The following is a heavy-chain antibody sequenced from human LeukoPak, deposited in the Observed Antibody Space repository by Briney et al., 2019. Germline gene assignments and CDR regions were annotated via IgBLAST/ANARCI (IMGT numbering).Heavy chain of an antibody. Sequence: SETLSLTCTVSGGSISSYYWSWIRQPPGKGLEWIGYIYYSGSTNYNPSLKSRVTISIDTSKNQFSLKLSSVTAADTAVYYCARGLTWSGSQFDYWGQGTLVTVSS. CDR2: IYYSGST. CDR3: ARGLTWSGSQFDY. J-gene: IGHJ4*02. CDR1: GGSISSYY. V-gene: IGHV4-59*01. D-gene: IGHD3-3*01.